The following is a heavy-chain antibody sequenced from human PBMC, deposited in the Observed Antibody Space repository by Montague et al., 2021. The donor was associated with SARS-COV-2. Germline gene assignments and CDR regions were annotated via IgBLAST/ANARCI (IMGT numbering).Heavy chain of an antibody. CDR2: VSDTGGGT. V-gene: IGHV3-23*01. CDR1: GFTFKNYA. J-gene: IGHJ5*02. D-gene: IGHD3-10*01. CDR3: AKDDGSGNYYNGLYET. Sequence: SLRLSCASSGFTFKNYAMGWVRQAPGKGLEWVSAVSDTGGGTYYADSVKGRFTISRDNGRNSVHLQMNRLRAEDTALYYCAKDDGSGNYYNGLYETWGQGTRVTVSS.